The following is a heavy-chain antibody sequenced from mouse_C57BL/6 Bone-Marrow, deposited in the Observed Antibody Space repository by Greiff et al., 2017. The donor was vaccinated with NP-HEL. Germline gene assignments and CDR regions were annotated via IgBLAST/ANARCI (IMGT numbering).Heavy chain of an antibody. V-gene: IGHV1-78*01. Sequence: VKLKQSGPELVKPGASVKLSCKASGYTFTDHTIHWMKQRPEQGLEWIGYIYPRDGSTKYNEKFKGKATLTADKSSSTAYMQLNSLTSEDSAVYFCARDGLYYFDYWGQGTTLTVSS. J-gene: IGHJ2*01. D-gene: IGHD2-3*01. CDR1: GYTFTDHT. CDR2: IYPRDGST. CDR3: ARDGLYYFDY.